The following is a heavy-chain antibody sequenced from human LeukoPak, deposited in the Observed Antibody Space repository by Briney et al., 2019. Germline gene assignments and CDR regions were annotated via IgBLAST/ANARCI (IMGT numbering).Heavy chain of an antibody. D-gene: IGHD5-12*01. Sequence: GGSLRLSCAASGITFSSYGMSWVRQAPGKGLEWVSSISSTGGTTYYADSVKGRFTISRDNSKNTLYLQMNSLRAEDTAVYYCARDQARDYYYYMDVWGKGTTVTVSS. V-gene: IGHV3-23*01. J-gene: IGHJ6*03. CDR3: ARDQARDYYYYMDV. CDR1: GITFSSYG. CDR2: ISSTGGTT.